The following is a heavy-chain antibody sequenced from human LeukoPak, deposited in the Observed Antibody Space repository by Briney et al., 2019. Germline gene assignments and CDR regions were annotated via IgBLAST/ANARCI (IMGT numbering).Heavy chain of an antibody. J-gene: IGHJ3*02. CDR3: ARTYDFGIGPPGDAFDN. V-gene: IGHV3-48*01. CDR2: IRGRSDTT. CDR1: GFTFTMFS. Sequence: ETGGSLRLSCAASGFTFTMFSMNWLRQAPEKGLEWIAFIRGRSDTTYYADSVQGRFTISRDNAEDSVYLQMNSLRVEDTAVYYCARTYDFGIGPPGDAFDNWGHGTLVTVFS. D-gene: IGHD3-3*01.